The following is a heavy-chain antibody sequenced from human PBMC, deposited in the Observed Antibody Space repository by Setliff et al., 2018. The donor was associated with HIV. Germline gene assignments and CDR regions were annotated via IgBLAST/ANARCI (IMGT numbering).Heavy chain of an antibody. V-gene: IGHV1-2*02. CDR2: INPNSGGT. Sequence: ASVKVSCKASGYTFTGYYIHWVRQAPGQGLEWMGWINPNSGGTSYAQKFQGRVTMTGDTSISTTYMELRRLRSDDTAVYYCARDRERGQYSRSAVGGYYYYYMDVWGKGTTVTVSS. CDR1: GYTFTGYY. D-gene: IGHD6-6*01. J-gene: IGHJ6*03. CDR3: ARDRERGQYSRSAVGGYYYYYMDV.